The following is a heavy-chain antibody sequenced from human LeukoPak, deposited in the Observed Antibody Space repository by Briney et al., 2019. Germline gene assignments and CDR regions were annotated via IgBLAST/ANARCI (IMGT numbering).Heavy chain of an antibody. J-gene: IGHJ4*02. CDR2: INHSGST. CDR1: GGSFSGYY. CDR3: ARDYYGSGSYYIFDY. Sequence: SETLSLTCAVYGGSFSGYYWSWIRQPPGKGLEWIGEINHSGSTNYNPSLKSRVTISVDTSKNQFSLKLSSVTAADTAVYYCARDYYGSGSYYIFDYWGQGTLVTVSS. D-gene: IGHD3-10*01. V-gene: IGHV4-34*01.